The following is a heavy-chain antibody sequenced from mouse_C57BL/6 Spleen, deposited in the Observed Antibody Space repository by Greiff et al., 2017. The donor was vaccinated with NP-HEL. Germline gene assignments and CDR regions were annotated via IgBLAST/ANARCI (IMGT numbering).Heavy chain of an antibody. D-gene: IGHD3-2*02. J-gene: IGHJ2*01. Sequence: EVKLMESGAELVRPGASVKLSCTASGFNIKDDYMHWVKQRPEQGLEWIGWIDPENGDTEYASKFQGKATITADTSSNTAYLQLSSLTSEDTAVYYCTTGDSSGYFDYWGQGTTLTVSS. CDR1: GFNIKDDY. CDR2: IDPENGDT. V-gene: IGHV14-4*01. CDR3: TTGDSSGYFDY.